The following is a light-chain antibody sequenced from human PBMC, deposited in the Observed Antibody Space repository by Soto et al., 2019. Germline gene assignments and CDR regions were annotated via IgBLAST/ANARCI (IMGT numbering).Light chain of an antibody. J-gene: IGKJ2*01. CDR2: GAS. CDR1: QSVSSSY. Sequence: EIVLTQSPGTLSLSPGERATLSCRASQSVSSSYLAWYQQKPGQAPRLLIYGASSRATGIPDRFSGSGSGTDFTLTISRLEPEDFPLYYCQQYGSSPTYTFGQGTKLEIK. CDR3: QQYGSSPTYT. V-gene: IGKV3-20*01.